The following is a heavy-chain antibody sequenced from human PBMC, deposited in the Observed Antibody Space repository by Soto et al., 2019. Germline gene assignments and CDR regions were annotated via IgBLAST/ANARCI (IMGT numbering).Heavy chain of an antibody. D-gene: IGHD6-19*01. CDR3: ARSYSSGWEPRGYYYYYYGMDV. J-gene: IGHJ6*02. CDR1: GGTFSSYA. CDR2: ISAYNGNT. Sequence: ASVRVSCKASGGTFSSYAISWVRQAPGQGLEWMGWISAYNGNTNYAQKLQGRVTMTTDTSTSTAYMELRSLRSDDTAVYYCARSYSSGWEPRGYYYYYYGMDVWGQGTTVTVSS. V-gene: IGHV1-18*01.